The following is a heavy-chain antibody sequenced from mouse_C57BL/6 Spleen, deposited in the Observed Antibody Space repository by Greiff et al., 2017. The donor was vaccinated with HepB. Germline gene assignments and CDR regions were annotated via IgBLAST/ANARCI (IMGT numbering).Heavy chain of an antibody. D-gene: IGHD1-1*01. V-gene: IGHV5-6*01. Sequence: EVQRVESGGDLVKPGGSLKLSCAASGFTFSSYGMSWVRQTPDKRLEWVATISSGGSYTYYPDSVKGRFTISRDNAKNTLYLQMSSLKSEDTAMYYCARWGKNYGSFDYWGQGTTLTVSS. CDR3: ARWGKNYGSFDY. CDR1: GFTFSSYG. J-gene: IGHJ2*01. CDR2: ISSGGSYT.